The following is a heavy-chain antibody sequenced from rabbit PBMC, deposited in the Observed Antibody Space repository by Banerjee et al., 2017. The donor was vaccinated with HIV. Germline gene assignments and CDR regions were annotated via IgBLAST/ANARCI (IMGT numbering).Heavy chain of an antibody. V-gene: IGHV1S45*01. D-gene: IGHD4-1*01. Sequence: QEQLEESGGDLVKPEGSLTLTCTASGFTISSSYWICWVRQAPGKGLEWIACIYAGRSGNSYYASWAKGRFTISKTSSTTMTLQMTSLTAADTATYFCARDSNDWCFDVWGPGTLVTVS. J-gene: IGHJ2*01. CDR3: ARDSNDWCFDV. CDR1: GFTISSSYW. CDR2: IYAGRSGNS.